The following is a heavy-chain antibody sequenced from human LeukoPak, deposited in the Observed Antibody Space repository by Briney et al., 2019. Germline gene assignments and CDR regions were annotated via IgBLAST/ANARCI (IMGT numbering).Heavy chain of an antibody. CDR1: GGSISSYY. V-gene: IGHV4-39*07. Sequence: SETLSLTCTVSGGSISSYYWGWIRQPPGKGLEWIGNIFYSGSTYYSLSLRSRLTISLDTSRNQFSLKLNSVTAADTAVYYCAKSNGYGLVDIWGQGTMVTVSS. CDR3: AKSNGYGLVDI. CDR2: IFYSGST. D-gene: IGHD3-10*01. J-gene: IGHJ3*02.